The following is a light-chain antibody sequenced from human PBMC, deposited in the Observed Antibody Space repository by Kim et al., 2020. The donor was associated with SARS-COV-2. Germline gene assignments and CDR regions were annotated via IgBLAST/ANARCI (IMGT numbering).Light chain of an antibody. CDR2: GAS. CDR3: QQYGSSPGLT. CDR1: QSVSSSY. J-gene: IGKJ4*01. V-gene: IGKV3-20*01. Sequence: EIVLTQSPGTLSLSPGERATLSCRASQSVSSSYLAWYQQKPGQAPRLLIYGASSRATGIPDRFSGSGSGTDFTLTISRLESEDFAVYFRQQYGSSPGLTFGGGTKVDIK.